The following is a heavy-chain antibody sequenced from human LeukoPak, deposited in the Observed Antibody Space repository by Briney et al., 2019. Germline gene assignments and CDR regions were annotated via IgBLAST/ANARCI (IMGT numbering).Heavy chain of an antibody. Sequence: GGSLRLSCAASGFTFSSYSMNWVRQAPGKGLEWVSFISSSSSYIYYADSVKGRFTISRDNAKNSLYLQMNSLRAEDTAVYYCASRLSTFGEGNWGQGTLVTVSS. V-gene: IGHV3-21*01. CDR1: GFTFSSYS. D-gene: IGHD3-10*01. CDR2: ISSSSSYI. J-gene: IGHJ4*02. CDR3: ASRLSTFGEGN.